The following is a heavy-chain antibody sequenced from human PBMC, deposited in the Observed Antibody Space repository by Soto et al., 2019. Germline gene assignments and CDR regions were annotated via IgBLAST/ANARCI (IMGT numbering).Heavy chain of an antibody. D-gene: IGHD2-15*01. CDR2: IYHSGST. V-gene: IGHV4-4*02. CDR1: SGSISSSNW. Sequence: SETLSLTCAVSSGSISSSNWWSWVRQPPGKGLEWIGEIYHSGSTNYNPSLKSRVTISVDKSKNQFSLKLSSVTAADTAVYYCARDPSYCSGGSCIHEAFDPWGQGTLVTVSS. J-gene: IGHJ5*02. CDR3: ARDPSYCSGGSCIHEAFDP.